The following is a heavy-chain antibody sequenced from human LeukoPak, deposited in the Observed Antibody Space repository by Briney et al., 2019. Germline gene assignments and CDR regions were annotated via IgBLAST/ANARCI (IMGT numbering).Heavy chain of an antibody. CDR2: IIPIFGTA. Sequence: SVKVSCKASGYTFSNYGISWVRQAPGQGLEWMGGIIPIFGTANYAQKFQGRVTITADESTSTAYMELSSLRSEDTAVYYCATEGSSGYYLYDYWGQGTLVTVSS. CDR1: GYTFSNYG. J-gene: IGHJ4*02. CDR3: ATEGSSGYYLYDY. V-gene: IGHV1-69*13. D-gene: IGHD3-22*01.